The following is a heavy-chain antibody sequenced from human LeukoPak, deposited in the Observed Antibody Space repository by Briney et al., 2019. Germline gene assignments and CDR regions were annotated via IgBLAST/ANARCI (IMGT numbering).Heavy chain of an antibody. J-gene: IGHJ1*01. D-gene: IGHD3-22*01. V-gene: IGHV4-61*02. CDR3: ARDWEYYDSSGYSEYFQH. CDR2: IYTSGST. Sequence: SETLSLTCPVSGGSISSGSYYWSWIRQPAGRGLEWIGRIYTSGSTNYNPSLKSRVTMSVDTSKNQFSLKLSSVTAADTAVYYCARDWEYYDSSGYSEYFQHWGQGTLVTVSS. CDR1: GGSISSGSYY.